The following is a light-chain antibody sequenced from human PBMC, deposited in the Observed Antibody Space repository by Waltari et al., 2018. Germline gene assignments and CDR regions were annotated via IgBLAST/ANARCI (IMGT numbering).Light chain of an antibody. Sequence: EIVMTQSPATLSVSPGERATLTCRASQSISNLFGLYPQKPCQAPQLLHYGASTRAVCIPGRFGCSWFWTKFTHTVRRLPSEEFAVYFCQQYHESPPITFGPGTKVDIK. V-gene: IGKV3-15*01. CDR2: GAS. J-gene: IGKJ3*01. CDR1: QSISNL. CDR3: QQYHESPPIT.